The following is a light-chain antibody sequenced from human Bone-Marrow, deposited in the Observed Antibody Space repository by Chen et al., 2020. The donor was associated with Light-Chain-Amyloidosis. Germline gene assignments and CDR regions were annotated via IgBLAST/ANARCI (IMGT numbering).Light chain of an antibody. CDR2: EDD. Sequence: NFMLTQPHSVSESPGKTVIISCTRSSGSIATNYVQWYQQRPGSSPTTVIYEDDQRPSGVPDRFSGSINRSSNSAALTISGLKTEDEADYYCQSYQGSSQGVFGGGTKLTVL. J-gene: IGLJ3*02. V-gene: IGLV6-57*01. CDR3: QSYQGSSQGV. CDR1: SGSIATNY.